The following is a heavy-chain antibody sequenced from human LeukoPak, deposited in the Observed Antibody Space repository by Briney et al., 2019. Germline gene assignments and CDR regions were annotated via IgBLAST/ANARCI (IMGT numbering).Heavy chain of an antibody. CDR3: ARGTITIVDY. V-gene: IGHV3-66*01. J-gene: IGHJ4*02. D-gene: IGHD3-10*01. CDR1: GFTESSNY. CDR2: IYSGGST. Sequence: PGGSLRLFCAASGFTESSNYMSWVRQAPGRGLEWVSVIYSGGSTYYADSVKGRFTISRDNSKNTLFLQMNSLRAGDTAVYYCARGTITIVDYWGQGTLVTVSS.